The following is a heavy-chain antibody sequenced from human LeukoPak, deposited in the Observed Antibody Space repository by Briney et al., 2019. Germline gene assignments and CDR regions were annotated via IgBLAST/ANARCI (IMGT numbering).Heavy chain of an antibody. J-gene: IGHJ4*02. CDR2: ISSNGGST. D-gene: IGHD2-2*02. CDR1: GFSFSSYA. CDR3: AREFCSSTSCYKALGY. Sequence: GGSLRLSCAASGFSFSSYAMHWVRQAPGKGLKYVSAISSNGGSTYYANSVKGRFTISRDNSKNTLYLQMGSLRAEDMAVYYFAREFCSSTSCYKALGYWGQGTLVTVSS. V-gene: IGHV3-64*01.